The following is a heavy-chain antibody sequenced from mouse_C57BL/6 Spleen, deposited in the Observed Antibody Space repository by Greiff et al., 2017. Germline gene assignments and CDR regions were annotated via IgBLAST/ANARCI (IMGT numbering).Heavy chain of an antibody. CDR1: GFTFSSYT. D-gene: IGHD1-1*01. CDR3: ARHADYYGSSYDWYFDV. V-gene: IGHV5-9*01. J-gene: IGHJ1*03. CDR2: ISGGGGNT. Sequence: EVQGVESGGGLVKPGGSLKLSCAASGFTFSSYTMSWVRQTPEKRLEWVATISGGGGNTYYPDSVKGRFTIFRDNAKNTLYLQMSSLRSEDTALYYCARHADYYGSSYDWYFDVWGTGTTVTVSS.